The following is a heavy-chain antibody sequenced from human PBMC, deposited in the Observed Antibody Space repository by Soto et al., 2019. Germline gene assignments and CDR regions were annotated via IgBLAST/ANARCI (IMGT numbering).Heavy chain of an antibody. Sequence: GASVKVSCKASGFTFTSSAVQWVRQARGQRLEWIGWIVVGGGNTNYAQKFQERVTITRDMSTSTAYMELSSLRSEDTAVYYCAAASKGFLEWLYYYYYGMDVWGQGTTVTVS. D-gene: IGHD3-3*01. CDR2: IVVGGGNT. J-gene: IGHJ6*02. CDR1: GFTFTSSA. CDR3: AAASKGFLEWLYYYYYGMDV. V-gene: IGHV1-58*01.